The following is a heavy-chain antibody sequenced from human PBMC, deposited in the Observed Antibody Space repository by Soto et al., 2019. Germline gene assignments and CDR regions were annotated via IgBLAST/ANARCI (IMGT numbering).Heavy chain of an antibody. V-gene: IGHV4-59*01. Sequence: QVQLQESGPGLVKPSETLSLTCTVSGGSISSYYWSWIRQPPGKGLEWIGYIYYSGSTNYNPSLKSRVIISVDTSKNQFLLKLSSVTAADTAVYYCARGGAIYDFWSGYYPTGGAFDLWGQGTMVTVSS. D-gene: IGHD3-3*01. CDR1: GGSISSYY. J-gene: IGHJ3*01. CDR3: ARGGAIYDFWSGYYPTGGAFDL. CDR2: IYYSGST.